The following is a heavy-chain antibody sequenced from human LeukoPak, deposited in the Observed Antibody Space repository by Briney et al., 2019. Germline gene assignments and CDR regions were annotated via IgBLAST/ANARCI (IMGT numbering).Heavy chain of an antibody. Sequence: GGSLRLSCSASGFTFNNYSMNWVRQAPGKGLEWVSYISSGSRTVYYADSVKGRFTISGDNAKNSLYLQMSSLKAEDTAVYYCAKDPPDAFDIWGQGTMVTVSS. V-gene: IGHV3-48*01. CDR3: AKDPPDAFDI. CDR1: GFTFNNYS. J-gene: IGHJ3*02. CDR2: ISSGSRTV.